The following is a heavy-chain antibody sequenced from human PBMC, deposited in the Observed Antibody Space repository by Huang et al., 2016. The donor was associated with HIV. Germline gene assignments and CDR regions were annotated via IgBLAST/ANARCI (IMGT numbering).Heavy chain of an antibody. CDR1: GGSISSYY. Sequence: QVQLQESGPGLVKPSETLSLTCTVSGGSISSYYWSWIRQPPGKGLEWIGYIHYSGRTNSNPALKSRVTTSVDTSKNQFVLKLSSVTAADTAVYYCARGGPYSRDYYYYGMDVWGQGTTVTVSS. V-gene: IGHV4-59*01. J-gene: IGHJ6*02. CDR3: ARGGPYSRDYYYYGMDV. CDR2: IHYSGRT. D-gene: IGHD6-13*01.